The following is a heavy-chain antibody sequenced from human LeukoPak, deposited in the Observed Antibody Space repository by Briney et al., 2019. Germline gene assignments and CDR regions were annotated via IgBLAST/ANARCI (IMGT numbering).Heavy chain of an antibody. J-gene: IGHJ4*02. V-gene: IGHV3-23*01. D-gene: IGHD6-13*01. Sequence: GGFLRLSCVASGFTFSSYAVTWVRQAPGKGLEWVSFLTSSGDSTYYADSVKGRFTISRDNSKNTVNVQMNSLRAEDTAVYYCEQAGYWSQGALVTVSS. CDR2: LTSSGDST. CDR1: GFTFSSYA. CDR3: EQAGY.